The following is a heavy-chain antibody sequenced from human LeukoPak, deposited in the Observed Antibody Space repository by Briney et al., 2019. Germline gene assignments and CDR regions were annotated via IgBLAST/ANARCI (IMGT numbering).Heavy chain of an antibody. Sequence: PGGSLRLSCAASGFTFSSYAMTWVRQAPGKGLEWVSLITGSGGGIYYADSVKGRLTISRDNSKNTLYLQMSSLRADDTAVYYCAKGTSVTAIRYFDSWGLASQVTVSS. V-gene: IGHV3-23*01. CDR3: AKGTSVTAIRYFDS. J-gene: IGHJ4*02. D-gene: IGHD2-21*02. CDR1: GFTFSSYA. CDR2: ITGSGGGI.